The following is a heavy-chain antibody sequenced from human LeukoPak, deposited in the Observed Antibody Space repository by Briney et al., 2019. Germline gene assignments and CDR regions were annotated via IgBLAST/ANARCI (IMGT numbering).Heavy chain of an antibody. J-gene: IGHJ3*02. Sequence: ASVKVSCTASGYTFTSYAMNWVRQAPGQGLEWMGWINANTGNPTYAQGFTGRFVFSLDTSVSTAYLQISSLKAEDTAVYYCARERDYYDSSGYHDAFDIWGQGTMVTVSS. D-gene: IGHD3-22*01. V-gene: IGHV7-4-1*02. CDR3: ARERDYYDSSGYHDAFDI. CDR1: GYTFTSYA. CDR2: INANTGNP.